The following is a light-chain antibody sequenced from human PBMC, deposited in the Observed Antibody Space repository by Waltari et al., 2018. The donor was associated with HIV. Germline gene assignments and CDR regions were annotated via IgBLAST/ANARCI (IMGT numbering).Light chain of an antibody. CDR2: ATS. V-gene: IGKV1-39*01. CDR3: QESYGAPPWT. Sequence: DIQMTQSPSSLSASVGDRVTITCRASQTVLTYLNWDQMKPGKAPKLLIYATSNLEGGVPSRFSGSGFGTDFTLTISSLQPEDFATYFCQESYGAPPWTFGQGTTVDVK. CDR1: QTVLTY. J-gene: IGKJ1*01.